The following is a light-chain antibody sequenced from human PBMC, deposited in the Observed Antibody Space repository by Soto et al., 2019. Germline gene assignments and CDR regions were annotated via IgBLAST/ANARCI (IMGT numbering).Light chain of an antibody. CDR1: QSVRNN. Sequence: EIVMTQSPATLSVSPGERATLSCRASQSVRNNLAWYQQKPGQAPRLLIYGASTRGTGIPARFSGSGSGTEFTLTISSLYSEDFAVYYCQQYNNWPPWTFGQGTKVEIK. J-gene: IGKJ1*01. CDR3: QQYNNWPPWT. V-gene: IGKV3-15*01. CDR2: GAS.